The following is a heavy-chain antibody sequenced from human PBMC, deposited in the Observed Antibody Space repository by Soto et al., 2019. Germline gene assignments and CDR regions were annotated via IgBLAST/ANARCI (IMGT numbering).Heavy chain of an antibody. CDR1: GGSISSGGYY. D-gene: IGHD6-19*01. J-gene: IGHJ4*02. CDR2: IYYSGST. V-gene: IGHV4-31*03. CDR3: ARDRRGSSGWAIFDD. Sequence: PSETLSLTCTVSGGSISSGGYYWSWIRQHPGKGLEWIGYIYYSGSTYYNPSLKSRVTISVDTSKNQFSLKLSSVTAADTAVYYCARDRRGSSGWAIFDDWGQGTLVTVSS.